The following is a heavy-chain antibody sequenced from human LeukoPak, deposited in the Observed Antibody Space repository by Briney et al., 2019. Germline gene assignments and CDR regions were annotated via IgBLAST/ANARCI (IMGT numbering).Heavy chain of an antibody. CDR1: GGSISSSTYY. CDR3: ARRLSGSYSLDY. J-gene: IGHJ4*02. D-gene: IGHD1-26*01. Sequence: SETLSLTCSVSGGSISSSTYYWGWIRQPPGKELEWIGSIYYSGSTDYNPSLRSRVTISVDTSKNQISLRLSSVTAADTAVYYCARRLSGSYSLDYWGQGTLVTVSS. V-gene: IGHV4-39*07. CDR2: IYYSGST.